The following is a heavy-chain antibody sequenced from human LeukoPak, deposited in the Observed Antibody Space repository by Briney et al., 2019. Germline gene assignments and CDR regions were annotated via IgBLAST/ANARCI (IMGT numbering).Heavy chain of an antibody. D-gene: IGHD3-22*01. V-gene: IGHV3-7*05. CDR3: ARGSGYSDSSGYPSDF. CDR2: IKQDGSEK. J-gene: IGHJ4*02. Sequence: GSLRLSCAVSGFTFSTYWMSWVRQAPGKGLEWVANIKQDGSEKYYVDSVKGRFTISRDNAKNSLYLQMNGLRAEDTAVYYCARGSGYSDSSGYPSDFWGQGTLVTVSS. CDR1: GFTFSTYW.